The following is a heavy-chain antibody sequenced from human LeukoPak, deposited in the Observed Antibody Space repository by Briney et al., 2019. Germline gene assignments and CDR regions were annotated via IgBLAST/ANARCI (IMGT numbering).Heavy chain of an antibody. CDR2: IKEDGSEK. V-gene: IGHV3-7*01. CDR1: GFTFSTYW. J-gene: IGHJ4*02. D-gene: IGHD2-15*01. CDR3: GRDQTPFY. Sequence: GGSLRLSCAAAGFTFSTYWMTWVRQAPGKGLEWVANIKEDGSEKNYVDSVKGRFTISRDNAKNALHLQMNSLRVEETAVYYCGRDQTPFYWGQGSLVTVSS.